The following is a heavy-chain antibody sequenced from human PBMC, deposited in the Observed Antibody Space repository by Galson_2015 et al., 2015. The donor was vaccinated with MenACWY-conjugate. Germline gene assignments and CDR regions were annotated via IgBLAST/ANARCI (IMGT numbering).Heavy chain of an antibody. CDR2: ISAYNGNT. CDR1: GYTFTSYG. V-gene: IGHV1-18*04. D-gene: IGHD2-2*02. J-gene: IGHJ4*02. CDR3: ARDSPYILDCSVTICYRWADY. Sequence: SVKVSCKASGYTFTSYGISWVRQAPGQGLEWMGWISAYNGNTKYAQKFQGRVTMTTDTSTSTAYMELRSLRSDDTAVYYCARDSPYILDCSVTICYRWADYWVQGTLVTVSS.